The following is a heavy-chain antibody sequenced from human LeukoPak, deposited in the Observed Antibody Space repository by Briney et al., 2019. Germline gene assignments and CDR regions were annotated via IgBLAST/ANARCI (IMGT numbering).Heavy chain of an antibody. D-gene: IGHD6-19*01. Sequence: NPSETLSLTCTVSGGSISSYHWSWMRQPPGKGLEWIGYIYYSGSTNYNPSLKSRVTISVDTSKNQFSLKLSSVTAADTAVYYCARRGYSSGWYYFDYWGQGTLVTVSS. CDR3: ARRGYSSGWYYFDY. J-gene: IGHJ4*02. CDR1: GGSISSYH. CDR2: IYYSGST. V-gene: IGHV4-59*08.